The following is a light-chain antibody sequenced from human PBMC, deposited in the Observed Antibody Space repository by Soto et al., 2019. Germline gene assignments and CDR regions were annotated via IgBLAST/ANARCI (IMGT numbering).Light chain of an antibody. CDR3: SSYAGSNDYV. J-gene: IGLJ1*01. Sequence: QSVLTQPPSASGSPGQSVTISCTGTSSDIGDWNYVSWYQQHPGKAPKVIIYDVSKRPSGVPDRFSGSKSGNTASLTVSGLQTEDEADYYCSSYAGSNDYVFGTGTKLTVL. V-gene: IGLV2-8*01. CDR2: DVS. CDR1: SSDIGDWNY.